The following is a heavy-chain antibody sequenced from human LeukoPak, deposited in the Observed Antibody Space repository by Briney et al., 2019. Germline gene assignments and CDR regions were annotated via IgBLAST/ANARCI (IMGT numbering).Heavy chain of an antibody. Sequence: GGSLRLSCAASGFTFSSYGVHWVRQAPGKGLEWVAVIWYDGSNKYYADSVKGRFTISRDNSKNTLYLQMNSLRAEDTAVYYCARDPRAIGYCTNGVCYSHGMDVWGQGTTVTVSS. CDR1: GFTFSSYG. V-gene: IGHV3-33*01. J-gene: IGHJ6*02. D-gene: IGHD2-8*01. CDR2: IWYDGSNK. CDR3: ARDPRAIGYCTNGVCYSHGMDV.